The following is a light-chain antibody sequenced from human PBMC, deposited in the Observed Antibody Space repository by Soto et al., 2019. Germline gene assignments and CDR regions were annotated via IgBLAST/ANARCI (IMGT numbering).Light chain of an antibody. V-gene: IGKV1-5*01. CDR3: QPYSSYWT. J-gene: IGKJ1*01. CDR2: DAS. Sequence: EMTQTACGLSSSVDDIVTITFRASQSVGNWLAWYQQKPGKAPKFLIYDASKLETGVPSIFSGSGSGTEFTLTIDSLQPDDFATYYCQPYSSYWTFGQGTKVDIK. CDR1: QSVGNW.